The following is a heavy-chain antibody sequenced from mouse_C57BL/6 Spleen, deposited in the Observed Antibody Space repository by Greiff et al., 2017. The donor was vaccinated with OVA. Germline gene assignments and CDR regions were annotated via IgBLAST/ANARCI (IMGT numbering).Heavy chain of an antibody. Sequence: EVKLMESGGGLVQPKGSLKLSCAASGFTFNTYAMHWVRQAPGKGLEWVARIRSKSSNYATYYADSVKDRFTISRDDSQSMLYLQMNNLKTEDTAMYYCVRGAGTVYYGSSHYAMDYWGQGTSVTVSS. V-gene: IGHV10-3*01. CDR3: VRGAGTVYYGSSHYAMDY. J-gene: IGHJ4*01. CDR2: IRSKSSNYAT. D-gene: IGHD1-1*01. CDR1: GFTFNTYA.